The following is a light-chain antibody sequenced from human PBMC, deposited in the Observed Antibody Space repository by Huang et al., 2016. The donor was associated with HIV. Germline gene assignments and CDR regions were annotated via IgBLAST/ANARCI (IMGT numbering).Light chain of an antibody. Sequence: EIVLTQSPATLSLSPGERVTLSCRASQSVSSYLAWYQQKPGQAPRLLIYDASNRATGLPARFSGSGSGTDFTLTISSLEPEDFAVYYCQQRSNWPRMYTFGQGTKLEIK. CDR1: QSVSSY. CDR2: DAS. J-gene: IGKJ2*01. V-gene: IGKV3-11*01. CDR3: QQRSNWPRMYT.